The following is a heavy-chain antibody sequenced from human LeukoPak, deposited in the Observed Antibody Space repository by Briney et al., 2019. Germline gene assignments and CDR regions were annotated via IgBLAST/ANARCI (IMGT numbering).Heavy chain of an antibody. CDR2: ISYSGST. J-gene: IGHJ4*02. CDR3: ASHQGGTTYDY. V-gene: IGHV4-61*05. D-gene: IGHD1-1*01. CDR1: GGSISSSSYY. Sequence: KPSETLSLTCTVSGGSISSSSYYWSWIRQPPGKGLEWIGYISYSGSTNYNASLESRVTMSVDTSKNQFSLKLSSVTAADTAVYYCASHQGGTTYDYWGQGTLVTVSS.